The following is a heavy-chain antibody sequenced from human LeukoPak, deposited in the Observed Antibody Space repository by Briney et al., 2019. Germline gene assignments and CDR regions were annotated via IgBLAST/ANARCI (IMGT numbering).Heavy chain of an antibody. V-gene: IGHV1-3*01. J-gene: IGHJ5*02. D-gene: IGHD3-22*01. CDR2: INAGNGNT. Sequence: ASVKVSCKASGYTFTNYAIHWVRQAPGQRLEWMGWINAGNGNTKYSQNFQGRVTITRDTSASTAYMELSSLRSEDTAVYYCARSRRSITMIVVVPNWFDPWGQGTLVTVSS. CDR1: GYTFTNYA. CDR3: ARSRRSITMIVVVPNWFDP.